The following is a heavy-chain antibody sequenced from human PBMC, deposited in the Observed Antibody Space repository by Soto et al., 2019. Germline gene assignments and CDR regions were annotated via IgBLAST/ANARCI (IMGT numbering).Heavy chain of an antibody. V-gene: IGHV1-18*01. J-gene: IGHJ4*02. CDR2: ISAYNGNT. Sequence: QVQLVQSGAEVKKPGASVKVSCKASGYTFTSYGISWVRQAPGQGLEWMGWISAYNGNTNYAQKLQGRVTMTTDTSTSTAYMELRSLRSDETAVYYCARDHSDYGDYLTPYFDYCGQGTLVTVSS. D-gene: IGHD4-17*01. CDR3: ARDHSDYGDYLTPYFDY. CDR1: GYTFTSYG.